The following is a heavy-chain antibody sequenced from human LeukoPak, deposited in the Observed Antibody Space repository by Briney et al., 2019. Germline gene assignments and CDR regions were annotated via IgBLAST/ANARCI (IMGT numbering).Heavy chain of an antibody. Sequence: SETLSLTCAVYGGSFSGYYWSWIRQPPGKGLEWIGEINHSGSTNYNPSLKSRVTISVDTSKNQFSLKLSSVTAADTAVYYCARARKWWLGSRYYYYYGMDVWGQGTTVTVSS. J-gene: IGHJ6*02. CDR2: INHSGST. V-gene: IGHV4-34*01. CDR3: ARARKWWLGSRYYYYYGMDV. CDR1: GGSFSGYY. D-gene: IGHD6-19*01.